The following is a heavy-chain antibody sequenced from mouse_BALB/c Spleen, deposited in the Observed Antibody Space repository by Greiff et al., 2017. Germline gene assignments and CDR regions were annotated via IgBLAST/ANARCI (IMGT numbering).Heavy chain of an antibody. CDR2: ISYSGST. CDR3: AVGCEYGDGAYDMDD. V-gene: IGHV3-2*02. Sequence: DVKLQESGPGLVKPSQSLSLTCTVTGYSITSDYAWNWIRQFPGNKLEWMGYISYSGSTSYNPSLKSRIPITRDTSKNQFFLQLNCVTTEDTATYYCAVGCEYGDGAYDMDDWGEGTSVTVSS. D-gene: IGHD1-2*01. J-gene: IGHJ4*01. CDR1: GYSITSDYA.